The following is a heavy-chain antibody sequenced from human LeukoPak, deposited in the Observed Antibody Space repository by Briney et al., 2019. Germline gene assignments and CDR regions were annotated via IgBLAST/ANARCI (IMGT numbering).Heavy chain of an antibody. V-gene: IGHV3-21*01. J-gene: IGHJ4*02. Sequence: GGSLRLSCAASGFTFSSYTMNWVRQAPGKGLEWVSSISSSSSYIYFAGSVKGRFTSSRDNAKNSLYLQMNSLRAEDTAVYYCARDRDGSGWHDYWGQGTLVTVSS. CDR2: ISSSSSYI. CDR3: ARDRDGSGWHDY. D-gene: IGHD6-19*01. CDR1: GFTFSSYT.